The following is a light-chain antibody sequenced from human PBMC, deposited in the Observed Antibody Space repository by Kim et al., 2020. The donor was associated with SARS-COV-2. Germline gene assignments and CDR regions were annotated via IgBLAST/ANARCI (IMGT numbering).Light chain of an antibody. V-gene: IGKV3-20*01. CDR1: QSVSVNY. CDR3: QQYGLSPYT. CDR2: GAS. Sequence: LSPGERATISCRASQSVSVNYVAWYQQKPGQAPRFLIYGASSRAPGIPDRFSGSGSGTDFALTISRLEPEDFAVYYCQQYGLSPYTFGQGTKLEI. J-gene: IGKJ2*01.